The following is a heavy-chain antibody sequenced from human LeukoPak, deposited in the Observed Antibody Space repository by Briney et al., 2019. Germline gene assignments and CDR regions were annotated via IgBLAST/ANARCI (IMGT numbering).Heavy chain of an antibody. Sequence: GSSVTVSCKASGYTFTGYYMHWVRQAPGQGLEWMGWINPNSGGTNYAQKFQDRVTMTRDMYISTAYMELSSLRYDDTAVYCCARGGFVVAPPLAVWGQGTTVTVSS. CDR2: INPNSGGT. CDR3: ARGGFVVAPPLAV. V-gene: IGHV1-2*02. D-gene: IGHD3-3*01. J-gene: IGHJ6*02. CDR1: GYTFTGYY.